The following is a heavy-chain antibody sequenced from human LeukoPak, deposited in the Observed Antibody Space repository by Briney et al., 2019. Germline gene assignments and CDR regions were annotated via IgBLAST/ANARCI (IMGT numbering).Heavy chain of an antibody. CDR2: FDPEDGET. CDR1: GYTLTELS. J-gene: IGHJ5*02. V-gene: IGHV1-24*01. D-gene: IGHD6-13*01. CDR3: ATVLRGAAAGYDTNGWFDP. Sequence: ASAKVSCKVSGYTLTELSMHWVRQAPGKGLEWMGGFDPEDGETIYAQKFQGRVTMTEDTSTDTAYMELSSLRSEDTAVYYCATVLRGAAAGYDTNGWFDPWGQGTLVTVSS.